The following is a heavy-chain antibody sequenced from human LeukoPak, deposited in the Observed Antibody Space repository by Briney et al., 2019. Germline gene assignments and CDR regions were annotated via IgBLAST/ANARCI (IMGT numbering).Heavy chain of an antibody. D-gene: IGHD1-26*01. J-gene: IGHJ4*02. CDR1: GGSISSSSHY. CDR2: MYYRGST. Sequence: SGTLSLTCTVSGGSISSSSHYWGWIRQPPGKGLEWIGSMYYRGSTYHNPSLKSRVTISVDTSKNQFSLKLSSVTAADTAVYYCATTTIRLGYWGQGTLVTVSS. CDR3: ATTTIRLGY. V-gene: IGHV4-39*07.